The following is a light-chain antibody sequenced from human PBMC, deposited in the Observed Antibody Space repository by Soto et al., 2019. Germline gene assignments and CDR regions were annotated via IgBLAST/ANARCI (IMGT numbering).Light chain of an antibody. J-gene: IGLJ1*01. V-gene: IGLV2-14*01. CDR1: SSDVGGYNY. CDR2: EVS. CDR3: CSYTNTNTLV. Sequence: QSALTQPASVSGSPGQSITISCTGTSSDVGGYNYVSWYQQHPGKAPKVMIYEVSNRPSGVSNRFSGSKSGNTASLTISGLQAADEADYYCCSYTNTNTLVFGTGTKLTVL.